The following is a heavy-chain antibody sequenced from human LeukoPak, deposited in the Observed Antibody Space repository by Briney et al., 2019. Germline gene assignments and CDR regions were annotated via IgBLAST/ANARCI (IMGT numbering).Heavy chain of an antibody. CDR2: FGTAGDT. J-gene: IGHJ2*01. CDR3: ARGAYNGDNWHFDL. D-gene: IGHD2-21*02. CDR1: GFTLRMYD. V-gene: IGHV3-13*01. Sequence: GGSLRLSCVASGFTLRMYDVHWVRLPAGEGLEWVSGFGTAGDTYYPDSVRGRFTISRENGKNSFYLQMNNLRVGDTAVYYCARGAYNGDNWHFDLWGRGTLVTVSS.